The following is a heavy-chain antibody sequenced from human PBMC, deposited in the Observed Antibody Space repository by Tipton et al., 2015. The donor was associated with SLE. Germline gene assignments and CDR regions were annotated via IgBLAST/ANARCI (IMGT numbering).Heavy chain of an antibody. Sequence: LRLSCTVSGGSLSGHYWSWIRQPPGKGLEWVGYIYYSGSTNKNPSLQSRVSISVDTSKSQISLKLTSVTAADTAVYFCARGLVMGRYDAFDTWGQGTMVTVSS. CDR1: GGSLSGHY. CDR2: IYYSGST. J-gene: IGHJ3*02. V-gene: IGHV4-59*11. CDR3: ARGLVMGRYDAFDT. D-gene: IGHD3-9*01.